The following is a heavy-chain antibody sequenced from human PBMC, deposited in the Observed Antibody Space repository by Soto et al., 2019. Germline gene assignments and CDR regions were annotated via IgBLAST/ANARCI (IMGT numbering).Heavy chain of an antibody. V-gene: IGHV5-51*01. J-gene: IGHJ3*02. Sequence: GESLKISCKGSGYSFTSYWIGWVRQMPGKGLEWMGIIYPGDSDTRYSPSFQGQVTISADKSISTAYLQWSSLKASDTAMHYCARLGVVPAAKGAFDIWGQGTMVTVSS. CDR3: ARLGVVPAAKGAFDI. CDR2: IYPGDSDT. D-gene: IGHD2-2*01. CDR1: GYSFTSYW.